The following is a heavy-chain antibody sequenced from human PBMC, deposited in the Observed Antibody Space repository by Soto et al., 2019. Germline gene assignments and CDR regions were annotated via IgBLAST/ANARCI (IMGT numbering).Heavy chain of an antibody. V-gene: IGHV5-51*01. D-gene: IGHD3-10*01. CDR3: ARPIKPMGYYYFGMDL. CDR1: GYSFTTYW. J-gene: IGHJ6*02. CDR2: IYPGDSET. Sequence: PGESLKISCKGFGYSFTTYWVAWVRQMPGKGLEWMGVIYPGDSETRYSPSFQGQVTISADKSIRTAYLQWSSLKASDTAMYYCARPIKPMGYYYFGMDLWGQGTTVTVSS.